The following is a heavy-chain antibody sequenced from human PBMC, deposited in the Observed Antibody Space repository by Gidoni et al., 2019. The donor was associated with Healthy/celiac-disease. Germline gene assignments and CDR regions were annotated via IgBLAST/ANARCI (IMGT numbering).Heavy chain of an antibody. CDR3: ASYGALTTVVTLAFDY. V-gene: IGHV4-39*01. Sequence: QLQLQESGPGLVKPSVTLSLPCTVSGGPFISSSYYWGWIRQPPGKGLEWIGSIYYSGSTYYNPSLKNRVTISVDTSKNQFSLKLSSVTAADTAVYYCASYGALTTVVTLAFDYWGQGTLVTVSS. CDR2: IYYSGST. CDR1: GGPFISSSYY. J-gene: IGHJ4*02. D-gene: IGHD4-17*01.